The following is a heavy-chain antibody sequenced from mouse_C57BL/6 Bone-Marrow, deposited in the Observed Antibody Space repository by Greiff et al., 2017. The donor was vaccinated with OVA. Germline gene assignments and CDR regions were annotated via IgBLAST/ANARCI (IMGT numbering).Heavy chain of an antibody. V-gene: IGHV5-17*01. J-gene: IGHJ4*01. D-gene: IGHD1-1*01. Sequence: EVQVVESGGGLVKPGGSLKLSCAASGFSFSDYGMHWVRQAPEKGLEWVAYISSGSSTIYYAAPVKGRFTISRYNAKTTLFLQMTSLRSEDTAMYYCSKLITSMDYWGQGTSVTVSS. CDR2: ISSGSSTI. CDR3: SKLITSMDY. CDR1: GFSFSDYG.